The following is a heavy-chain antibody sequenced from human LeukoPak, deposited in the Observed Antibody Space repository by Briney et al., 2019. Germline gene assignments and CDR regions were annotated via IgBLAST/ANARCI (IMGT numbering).Heavy chain of an antibody. V-gene: IGHV5-51*01. CDR2: IYPGDSDT. Sequence: GEPLKISCKGSGYSFTSYWIGWVRQLPGKGLGWMGIIYPGDSDTRYSPSFQGQVTISADKSISTAYLQWTSLKASDTAMYYCARLSKRGTHYFDYWGQGTLVTVSS. D-gene: IGHD1-1*01. CDR1: GYSFTSYW. J-gene: IGHJ4*02. CDR3: ARLSKRGTHYFDY.